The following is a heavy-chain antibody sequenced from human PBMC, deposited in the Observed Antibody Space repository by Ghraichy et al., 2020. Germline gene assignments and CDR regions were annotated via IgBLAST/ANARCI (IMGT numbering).Heavy chain of an antibody. D-gene: IGHD5-18*01. CDR1: GFTFSSYG. V-gene: IGHV3-30*18. CDR2: ISYDGSNK. Sequence: GALRLSCAASGFTFSSYGMHWVRQAPGKGLEWVAVISYDGSNKYYADSVKGRFTISRDNSKNTLYLQMNSLRAEDTAVYYCAKDYRYSYGFNYYYYYYYMDVWGKGTTVTVSS. CDR3: AKDYRYSYGFNYYYYYYYMDV. J-gene: IGHJ6*03.